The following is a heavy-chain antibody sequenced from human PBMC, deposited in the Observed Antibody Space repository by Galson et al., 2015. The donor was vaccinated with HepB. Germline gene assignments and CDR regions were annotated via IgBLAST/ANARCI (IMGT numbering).Heavy chain of an antibody. J-gene: IGHJ6*02. V-gene: IGHV4-39*01. CDR3: ARVVGSSWQYYYYYYGMDV. CDR2: IYYSGST. Sequence: ETLSLTCTVSGGSISSSSYYWGWIRQPPGKGLEWIGSIYYSGSTYYNPSLKSRVTISVDTSKNQFSLKLSSVTAADTAVYYCARVVGSSWQYYYYYYGMDVWGQGTTVTVSS. CDR1: GGSISSSSYY. D-gene: IGHD6-13*01.